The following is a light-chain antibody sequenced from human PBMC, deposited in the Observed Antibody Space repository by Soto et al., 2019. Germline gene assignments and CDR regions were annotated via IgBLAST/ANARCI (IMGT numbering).Light chain of an antibody. CDR2: QDS. Sequence: SYELTQPPSVSVSPGQTASITCSGDKLGDKYACWYQQKPGQSPVLVIYQDSKRPSGIPERFSGSTSGNTATLTISGTQAMDEADYYCQAWDSSTGLYVFGTGTKLTVL. CDR1: KLGDKY. V-gene: IGLV3-1*01. CDR3: QAWDSSTGLYV. J-gene: IGLJ1*01.